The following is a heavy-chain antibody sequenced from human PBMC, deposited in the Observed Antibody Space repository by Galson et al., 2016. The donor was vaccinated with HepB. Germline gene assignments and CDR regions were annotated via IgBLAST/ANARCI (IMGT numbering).Heavy chain of an antibody. J-gene: IGHJ4*02. CDR1: GFTFSAYA. CDR2: ILDNGDTT. Sequence: SLRLSCAASGFTFSAYAMTWVRQVPGQGPEWVSGILDNGDTTYYAGSVKGRFTISRDNFKDMLYLQMNNLRADDTAVYYCARAAQWESDFWGQGTLVIVSS. CDR3: ARAAQWESDF. D-gene: IGHD1-26*01. V-gene: IGHV3-23*01.